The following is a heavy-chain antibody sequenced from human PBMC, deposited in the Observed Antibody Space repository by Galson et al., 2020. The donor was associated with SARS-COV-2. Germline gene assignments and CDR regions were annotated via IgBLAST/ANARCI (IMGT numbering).Heavy chain of an antibody. CDR1: GYSISSGYY. D-gene: IGHD3-10*01. CDR3: ARLWFGEFHFDY. CDR2: IYHSGST. Sequence: SETLSLTCAVSGYSISSGYYWGWIRQPPGKGLEWIGSIYHSGSTYYNPSLKSRVTISVDTSKNQFSLKLSSVTAADTAVYYCARLWFGEFHFDYWGQGTLVTVSS. J-gene: IGHJ4*02. V-gene: IGHV4-38-2*01.